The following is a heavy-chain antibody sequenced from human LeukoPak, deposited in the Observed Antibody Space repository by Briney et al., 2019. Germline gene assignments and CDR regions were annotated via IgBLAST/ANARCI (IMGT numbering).Heavy chain of an antibody. J-gene: IGHJ4*02. CDR1: GGFFSGYY. V-gene: IGHV4-34*01. Sequence: SETLSLTCAVYGGFFSGYYCSWIRQPPGKGLEWIGEINHSGSTNYNPSLKSRVTISVDTSKNQFSLKLSSVTAADTAVYYCARGLINVWGSYRYFDYWGQGTLVTVSS. CDR2: INHSGST. D-gene: IGHD3-16*02. CDR3: ARGLINVWGSYRYFDY.